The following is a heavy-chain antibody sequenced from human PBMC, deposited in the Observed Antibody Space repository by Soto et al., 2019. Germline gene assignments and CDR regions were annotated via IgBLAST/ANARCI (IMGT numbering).Heavy chain of an antibody. D-gene: IGHD6-13*01. CDR3: AKDQAGYSSSWYSAEYGMDV. CDR2: ISYDGSNK. Sequence: QVQLVESGGGVVQPGRSLRLSCAASGFTFSSYGMHWVRQAPGKGLEWVAVISYDGSNKYYADSVKGRFTISRDNSKNTLYLQMNSLRAEDTAVYYCAKDQAGYSSSWYSAEYGMDVWGQGTTVTVSS. V-gene: IGHV3-30*18. CDR1: GFTFSSYG. J-gene: IGHJ6*02.